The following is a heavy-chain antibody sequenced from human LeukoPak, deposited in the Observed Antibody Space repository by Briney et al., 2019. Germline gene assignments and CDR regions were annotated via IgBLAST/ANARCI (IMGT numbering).Heavy chain of an antibody. J-gene: IGHJ4*02. Sequence: GGSLRLSCAASGFTFSSYDMHWVRQATGKGLEWVSGIGIADDTYYLASVKGRFTISRENAKNSLYLQMNSLRAGDTAVYYCARESRPPWIQLWSAYYFDYWGQGTLVTVSS. V-gene: IGHV3-13*01. CDR1: GFTFSSYD. D-gene: IGHD5-18*01. CDR3: ARESRPPWIQLWSAYYFDY. CDR2: IGIADDT.